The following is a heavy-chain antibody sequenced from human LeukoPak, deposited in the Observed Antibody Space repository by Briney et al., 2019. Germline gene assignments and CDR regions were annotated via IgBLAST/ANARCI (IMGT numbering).Heavy chain of an antibody. CDR2: IRYDGSNK. CDR1: GFTFSNYG. CDR3: AKDGITMVRGANDY. V-gene: IGHV3-30*02. D-gene: IGHD3-10*01. J-gene: IGHJ4*02. Sequence: GGSLRLSCAASGFTFSNYGMHWVRQAPGKGLEWVTFIRYDGSNKYFADSVKGRFTISRDNSKNTLYLQMNSLRAEDTAVYYCAKDGITMVRGANDYWGQGTLVTVSS.